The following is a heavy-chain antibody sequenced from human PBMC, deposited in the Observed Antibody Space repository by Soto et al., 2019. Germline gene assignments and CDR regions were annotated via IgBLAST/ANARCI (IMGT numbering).Heavy chain of an antibody. D-gene: IGHD3-10*01. V-gene: IGHV3-33*01. CDR3: AREETMVRGGAVGMDV. CDR2: IWYDGSNK. Sequence: QVQLVESGGGVVQPGRSLRLSCAASGFTFSSYGMHWVRQAPGKGLEWVAVIWYDGSNKYYADSVKGRFTISRDNSKNTLYLQMNSLRAEDTAVYYCAREETMVRGGAVGMDVWGQGTTVTVSS. J-gene: IGHJ6*02. CDR1: GFTFSSYG.